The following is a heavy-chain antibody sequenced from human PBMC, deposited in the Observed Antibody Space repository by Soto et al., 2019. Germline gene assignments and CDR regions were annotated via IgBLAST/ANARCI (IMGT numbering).Heavy chain of an antibody. J-gene: IGHJ4*02. CDR3: AKGGRQWLVTSDFNY. V-gene: IGHV3-30*18. Sequence: VQLVESAGAVVQPGRSLRLSCAASGFTFSAYAMHWVREAPGKGLEWVAVVSHDGRNTHYADSVKGRFTISRDSSKNTVSLEMTSLRAEDTAVYYCAKGGRQWLVTSDFNYWGQGALVTVSS. CDR2: VSHDGRNT. D-gene: IGHD6-19*01. CDR1: GFTFSAYA.